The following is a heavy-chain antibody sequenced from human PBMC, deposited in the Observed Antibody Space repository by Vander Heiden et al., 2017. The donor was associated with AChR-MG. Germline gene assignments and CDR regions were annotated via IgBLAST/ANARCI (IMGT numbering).Heavy chain of an antibody. J-gene: IGHJ5*02. CDR1: GGSISIDEYY. V-gene: IGHV4-30-4*01. D-gene: IGHD2-2*01. Sequence: QVQLQESGPGLVQPSETLSLTCTVSGGSISIDEYYWSWIRQSPGKGLEWIGYIHFSGSAYYNPSLESRDTISVDTSKNQFSLNLRYVTAADTAVYYCARSQFDPVTGFSSHFDPWGQGTLVTVSS. CDR3: ARSQFDPVTGFSSHFDP. CDR2: IHFSGSA.